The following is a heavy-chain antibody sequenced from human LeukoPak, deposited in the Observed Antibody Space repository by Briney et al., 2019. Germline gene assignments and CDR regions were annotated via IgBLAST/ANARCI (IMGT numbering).Heavy chain of an antibody. CDR3: GRGPNGDYVGAFEF. CDR1: GFTFSKYA. V-gene: IGHV3-23*01. J-gene: IGHJ3*01. D-gene: IGHD4-17*01. Sequence: GGSLRLSCAASGFTFSKYALVWVRQAPGKGLEWVSASSSGGANPLYADAVKGRFTISRDNSKNALYLQMNSLRAEDTAVYFCGRGPNGDYVGAFEFWGHGTTVIVSS. CDR2: SSSGGANP.